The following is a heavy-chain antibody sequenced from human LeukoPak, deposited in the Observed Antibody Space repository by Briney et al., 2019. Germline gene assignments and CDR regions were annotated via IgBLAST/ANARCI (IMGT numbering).Heavy chain of an antibody. CDR2: IYYSGST. D-gene: IGHD2/OR15-2a*01. V-gene: IGHV4-31*03. CDR3: ARDLTYYFDY. J-gene: IGHJ4*02. Sequence: SETLSLTCTVSGGSISSGGYYWSWIRQHPGKGLEWIGYIYYSGSTYYNPSLKSRVTMSVDTSKNQFSLKLSPVTAADTAVYYCARDLTYYFDYWGQGTLVTVSS. CDR1: GGSISSGGYY.